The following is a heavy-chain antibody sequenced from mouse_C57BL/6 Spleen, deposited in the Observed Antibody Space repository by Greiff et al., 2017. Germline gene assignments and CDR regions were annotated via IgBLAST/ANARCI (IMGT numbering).Heavy chain of an antibody. CDR2: IYPGDGNT. CDR1: GYAFSDSW. V-gene: IGHV1-82*01. Sequence: VQLQQSEPELVKPGASVKISCKASGYAFSDSWINWVKQRPGQGLEWIGRIYPGDGNTNYNGKFKGKATLTADKSSSTAYMQLSSLTSEDSAVYFCARGRYSPDCWYFEVWGKGTTVTVAS. D-gene: IGHD2-14*01. J-gene: IGHJ1*03. CDR3: ARGRYSPDCWYFEV.